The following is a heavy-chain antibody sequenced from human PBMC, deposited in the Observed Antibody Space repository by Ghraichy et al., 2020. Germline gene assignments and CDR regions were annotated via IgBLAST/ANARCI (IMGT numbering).Heavy chain of an antibody. CDR2: ITGSGGST. CDR1: GFNFQYYA. CDR3: AKDLGDGYTLFDY. J-gene: IGHJ4*02. Sequence: GGSLRLSFAASGFNFQYYAMSWVRQAPGKGLEWVSGITGSGGSTHYAVSVKGRFTISRDNSKNTLFLQMKSLRAEDTAVYYCAKDLGDGYTLFDYWGQGTLVTVSS. D-gene: IGHD5-24*01. V-gene: IGHV3-23*01.